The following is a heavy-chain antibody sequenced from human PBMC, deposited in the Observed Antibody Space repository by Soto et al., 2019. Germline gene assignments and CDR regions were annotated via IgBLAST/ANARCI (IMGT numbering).Heavy chain of an antibody. CDR2: ISGSGGST. CDR1: GFTFSSYA. CDR3: ATPTAVTTLRVAASSRDWFDP. Sequence: EVQLLESGGGLVQPGGSLRLSCAASGFTFSSYAMSWVRQAPGKGLEWVSAISGSGGSTYYADSVKGRFTISRDNSKNTLYLQMNSLRAEDTAVYYGATPTAVTTLRVAASSRDWFDPWGQGTLVTVSS. D-gene: IGHD4-4*01. J-gene: IGHJ5*02. V-gene: IGHV3-23*01.